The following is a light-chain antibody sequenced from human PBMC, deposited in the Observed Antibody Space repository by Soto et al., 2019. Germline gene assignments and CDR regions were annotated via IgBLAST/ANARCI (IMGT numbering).Light chain of an antibody. Sequence: QSVLTQPPSVSGAPGQRVTISCTGSSSNIGAGYDVHWYQQLPGTAPKLLIYGNSNRTSGVPDRFSGSKSGTSDSLAITGLQAEDEADYYCQSYDSSLSGFVFGTVTKLTVL. V-gene: IGLV1-40*01. J-gene: IGLJ1*01. CDR1: SSNIGAGYD. CDR3: QSYDSSLSGFV. CDR2: GNS.